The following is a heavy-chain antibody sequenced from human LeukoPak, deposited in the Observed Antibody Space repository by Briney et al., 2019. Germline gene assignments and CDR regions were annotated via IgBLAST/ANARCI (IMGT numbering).Heavy chain of an antibody. CDR1: GFTFSTYW. CDR2: IKQDGSEK. Sequence: GGSLRLSCAASGFTFSTYWLSWVRQAPGKGLEWVANIKQDGSEKYYVDSVKGRFTVSRDNAKNSLSLQMNSLRAEDTAVYYCVREGVGYFDYWGHGTLVTVSS. CDR3: VREGVGYFDY. V-gene: IGHV3-7*01. J-gene: IGHJ4*01. D-gene: IGHD2-15*01.